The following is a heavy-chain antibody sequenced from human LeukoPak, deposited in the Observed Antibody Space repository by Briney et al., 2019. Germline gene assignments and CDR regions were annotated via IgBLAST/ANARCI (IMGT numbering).Heavy chain of an antibody. D-gene: IGHD2-15*01. CDR2: IYYSGST. CDR1: GASISSSSYY. V-gene: IGHV4-39*01. J-gene: IGHJ3*02. Sequence: PSETLSLTCTVSGASISSSSYYWGWIRQPPGKGLEWIGSIYYSGSTYYHPSLKSPVTISVDTSKTQFSLKLSSVTAADTAVYYCARLVSYCSGGSCLDAFDIWGQGTMVTVSS. CDR3: ARLVSYCSGGSCLDAFDI.